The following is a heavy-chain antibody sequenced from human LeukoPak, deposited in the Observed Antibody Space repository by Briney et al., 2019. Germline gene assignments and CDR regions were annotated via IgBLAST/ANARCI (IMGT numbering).Heavy chain of an antibody. CDR1: GYTLTELS. CDR3: ATIVVVPAAQTQDDAFDI. J-gene: IGHJ3*02. Sequence: ASVKVSCKVSGYTLTELSMHWVRQAPGKGLEWMGGFDPEDGETIYAQKFQGRVTMTEDTSTDTAYMELSSLRSEDTAVYYCATIVVVPAAQTQDDAFDIWGQGTMVTVSS. D-gene: IGHD2-2*01. CDR2: FDPEDGET. V-gene: IGHV1-24*01.